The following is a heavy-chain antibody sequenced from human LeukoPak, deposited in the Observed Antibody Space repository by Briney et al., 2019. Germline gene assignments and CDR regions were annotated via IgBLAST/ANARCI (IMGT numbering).Heavy chain of an antibody. CDR1: GFPLSSYG. CDR2: TSYDGTNK. Sequence: PGRSLRLSYAASGFPLSSYGMHWVRQAPGKGLEWVAVTSYDGTNKDYAESVKGRFTISRDNAKNSLYLQMNSLRAEDTAVYYCARERVKSGSADYDYVWGVGYFDYWGQGTLVTVSS. CDR3: ARERVKSGSADYDYVWGVGYFDY. J-gene: IGHJ4*02. V-gene: IGHV3-30*03. D-gene: IGHD3-16*01.